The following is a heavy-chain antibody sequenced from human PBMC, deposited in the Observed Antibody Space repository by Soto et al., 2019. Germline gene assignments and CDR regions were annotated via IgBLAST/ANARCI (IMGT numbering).Heavy chain of an antibody. J-gene: IGHJ1*01. D-gene: IGHD3-22*01. CDR2: VSGSGGST. V-gene: IGHV3-23*01. Sequence: GGCLRLSCEASGFTFSSYAMRWVRQAPGNGLEWVSAVSGSGGSTYYADSVKGRFTISRDNSKNTLYLQMNSLRAEDTAVYYCATVYDSSGYSGRYEYFQHWGQGTLVTVSS. CDR3: ATVYDSSGYSGRYEYFQH. CDR1: GFTFSSYA.